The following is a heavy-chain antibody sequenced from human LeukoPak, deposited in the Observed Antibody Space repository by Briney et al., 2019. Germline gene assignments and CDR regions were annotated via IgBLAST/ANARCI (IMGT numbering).Heavy chain of an antibody. Sequence: SETLSLTCTVSGGSISSSTYNWDWIRQPPGKGLEWIGRISYSGSTYYNPSLKSRVTISVDTSKNQFSLKLSSVTAADTAVYYCARVSGITMIVVVQSDGFDIWGQGTMVSVSS. D-gene: IGHD3-22*01. J-gene: IGHJ3*02. CDR1: GGSISSSTYN. CDR3: ARVSGITMIVVVQSDGFDI. CDR2: ISYSGST. V-gene: IGHV4-39*07.